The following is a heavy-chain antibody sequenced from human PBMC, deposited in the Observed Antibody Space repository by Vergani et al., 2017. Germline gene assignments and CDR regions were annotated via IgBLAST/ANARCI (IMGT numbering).Heavy chain of an antibody. D-gene: IGHD3-9*01. Sequence: QVQLQESGPGLVKPSETLSLTCAVSGFSIDNGYYWDWIRQPPGKGLEWIGSIYRTGRTHSNPSLKSRVTISVDTSNNHFSLRLNSLTAADTAVYYCARRSGIVYDIFSGTQYFFDFWCQGALVTVAS. CDR3: ARRSGIVYDIFSGTQYFFDF. J-gene: IGHJ4*02. V-gene: IGHV4-38-2*01. CDR1: GFSIDNGYY. CDR2: IYRTGRT.